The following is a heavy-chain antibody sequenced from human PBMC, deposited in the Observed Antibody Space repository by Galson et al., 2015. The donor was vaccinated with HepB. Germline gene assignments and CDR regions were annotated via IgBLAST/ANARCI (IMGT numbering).Heavy chain of an antibody. Sequence: SLRLSCAASGLTVSNTWMTWVRQTPGKGLEWVGHIVKKSDGGTTTYAAPVKGRFAISRDDSKNILYLQMNSLKTEDTATYYCLGQFLGNWGQGTLVTVSS. CDR2: IVKKSDGGTT. D-gene: IGHD4-11*01. J-gene: IGHJ4*02. CDR3: LGQFLGN. V-gene: IGHV3-15*04. CDR1: GLTVSNTW.